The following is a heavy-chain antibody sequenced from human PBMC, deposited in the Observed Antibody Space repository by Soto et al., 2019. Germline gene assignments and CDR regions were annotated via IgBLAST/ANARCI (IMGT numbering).Heavy chain of an antibody. CDR1: GYTLTELS. CDR3: ATADCISTSCYRGYGMDV. CDR2: FDPEDGET. D-gene: IGHD2-2*01. Sequence: ASVKVSCKVSGYTLTELSMHWVRQAPGKGLEWMGGFDPEDGETIYAQKFQGRVTMTEDTSTDTAYMELSSLRSEDTAVYYCATADCISTSCYRGYGMDVWGQGTTVTV. V-gene: IGHV1-24*01. J-gene: IGHJ6*02.